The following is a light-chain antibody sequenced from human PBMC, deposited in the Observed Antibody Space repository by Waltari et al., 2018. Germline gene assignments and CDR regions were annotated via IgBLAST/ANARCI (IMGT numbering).Light chain of an antibody. V-gene: IGLV3-9*01. CDR1: DSGNKH. Sequence: SYDLTQPLSVSVALGQTARITCGGSDSGNKHVHWYQQKPGQTLLLVIDKDTNRASGTPGRFSASKSGNTATLTISGVQAGDDADYYCQLWDSNLVVFGGGTKLTVL. CDR3: QLWDSNLVV. CDR2: KDT. J-gene: IGLJ2*01.